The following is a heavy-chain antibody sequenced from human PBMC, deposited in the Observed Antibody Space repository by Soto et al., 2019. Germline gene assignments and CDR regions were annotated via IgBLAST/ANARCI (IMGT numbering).Heavy chain of an antibody. J-gene: IGHJ4*02. D-gene: IGHD3-22*01. CDR2: VFQTAST. Sequence: PSQTLSLTSPPADAPIRTDCSWTSVPRPPGKRLARLGEVFQTASTNYNPSLKSRVTISVDKANNEFPLNLISATTADPAVYYCATYRYSYDRAANGLLDYWGQGTLVTV. V-gene: IGHV4-4*02. CDR1: DAPIRTDCS. CDR3: ATYRYSYDRAANGLLDY.